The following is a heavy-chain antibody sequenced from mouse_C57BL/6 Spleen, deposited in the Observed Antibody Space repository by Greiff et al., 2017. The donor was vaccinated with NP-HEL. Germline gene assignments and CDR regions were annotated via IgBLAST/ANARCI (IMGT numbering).Heavy chain of an antibody. CDR3: ARGDDDGSSYEFAY. CDR1: GYTFTDHT. V-gene: IGHV1-78*01. Sequence: VQLQQSDAELVKPGASVKISCKVSGYTFTDHTIHWMKQRPEQGLEWIGYIYPRDGSSKYNEKFKGKATLTADKSSSTAYLQLTSLTSEDSVVYFCARGDDDGSSYEFAYWGQGTLVTVSA. CDR2: IYPRDGSS. D-gene: IGHD1-1*01. J-gene: IGHJ3*01.